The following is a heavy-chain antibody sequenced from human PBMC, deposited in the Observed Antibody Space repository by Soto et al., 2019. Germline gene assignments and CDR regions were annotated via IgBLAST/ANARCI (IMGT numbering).Heavy chain of an antibody. Sequence: SETLSTTRTVSDRPLGRYYWTWNWKPPGKGLEWIGYIYYSGSTNYNPSLKSRITISLDTSKSQFSLKLTSVTAADTAVYYCVRFVNYYYYGVDVWGQGTTVTVSS. D-gene: IGHD2-21*01. J-gene: IGHJ6*02. CDR2: IYYSGST. V-gene: IGHV4-59*12. CDR1: DRPLGRYY. CDR3: VRFVNYYYYGVDV.